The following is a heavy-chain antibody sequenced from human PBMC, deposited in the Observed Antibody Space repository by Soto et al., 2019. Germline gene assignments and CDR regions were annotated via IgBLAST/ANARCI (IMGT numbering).Heavy chain of an antibody. CDR3: ARARYCSSTSCYVAAFDI. D-gene: IGHD2-2*01. CDR2: IIPILGIA. J-gene: IGHJ3*02. Sequence: SVKVSCKASGGTFSSYTISWVRQAPGQGLEWMGRIIPILGIANYAQKFQGRVTITADKSTSTAYMELSSLRSEDTAVYYCARARYCSSTSCYVAAFDIWGQGTMVPVSS. V-gene: IGHV1-69*02. CDR1: GGTFSSYT.